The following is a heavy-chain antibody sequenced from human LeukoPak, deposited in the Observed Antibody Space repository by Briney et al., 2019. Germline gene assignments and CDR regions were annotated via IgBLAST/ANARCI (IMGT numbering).Heavy chain of an antibody. J-gene: IGHJ3*02. Sequence: SETLSPTCTVSGGSISSGDYYWSWIRQPPGKGLEWIGYIYYSGSTYYNPSLKSRVTISVDTSKNQFSLKLSSVTAADTAVYYCARGGAADDAFDIWGQGTMVTVSS. D-gene: IGHD1-26*01. CDR2: IYYSGST. V-gene: IGHV4-30-4*01. CDR1: GGSISSGDYY. CDR3: ARGGAADDAFDI.